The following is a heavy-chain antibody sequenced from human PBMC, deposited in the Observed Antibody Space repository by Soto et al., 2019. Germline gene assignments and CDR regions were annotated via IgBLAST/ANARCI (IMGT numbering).Heavy chain of an antibody. CDR2: VIPVHGTA. D-gene: IGHD2-8*01. CDR1: GGTFSSNG. Sequence: QVRLVQSGAEVKKPGSSVKVSCKASGGTFSSNGISWVRQAPGQGLEWMGGVIPVHGTASYAQNFQGRVTMTADESTSTAYMELSSLRSEDTAVYYCARARYCTNGICLMPRDYYGMDVWGQGTTVTVSS. J-gene: IGHJ6*02. V-gene: IGHV1-69*01. CDR3: ARARYCTNGICLMPRDYYGMDV.